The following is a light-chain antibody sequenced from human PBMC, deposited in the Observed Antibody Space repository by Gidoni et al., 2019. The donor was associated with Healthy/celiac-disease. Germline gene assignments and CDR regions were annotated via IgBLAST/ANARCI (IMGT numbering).Light chain of an antibody. Sequence: EIVLTHPPGTLSLSPGERATLSCRASQSVSSSYLAWYQQKPGQAPRLLIYGASSRATGIPDRFSGSGSGTDFTLTISRLEPEDFAVYYCQQYGSSPLTFGQGTKVEIK. J-gene: IGKJ1*01. CDR1: QSVSSSY. CDR2: GAS. V-gene: IGKV3-20*01. CDR3: QQYGSSPLT.